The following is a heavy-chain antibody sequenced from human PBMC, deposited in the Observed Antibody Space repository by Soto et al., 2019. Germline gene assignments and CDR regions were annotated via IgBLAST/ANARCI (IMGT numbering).Heavy chain of an antibody. V-gene: IGHV3-48*02. CDR3: AREGILGVRSFDY. J-gene: IGHJ4*02. CDR1: GFTFSGYS. CDR2: ISSGSKTI. D-gene: IGHD3-3*01. Sequence: PGGSLRLSCAASGFTFSGYSVNWVRQAPGKGLEWVSYISSGSKTIYYAESVKGRFTVSRDNARNSQYLQMNSLRDEDTAVYYCAREGILGVRSFDYWGQGTLVTVSS.